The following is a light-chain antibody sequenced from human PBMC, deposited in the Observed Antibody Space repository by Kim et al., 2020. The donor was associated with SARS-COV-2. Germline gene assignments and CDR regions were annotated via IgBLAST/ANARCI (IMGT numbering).Light chain of an antibody. CDR1: QSISSW. Sequence: ASVGDRVTITCRASQSISSWLAWYQQRPGKAPKLLIYKASSLESGVPSRFSGSGSGTEFTLTISSLQPDDFATYYCQQYNSYSFTFGPGTKVDIK. CDR2: KAS. J-gene: IGKJ3*01. V-gene: IGKV1-5*03. CDR3: QQYNSYSFT.